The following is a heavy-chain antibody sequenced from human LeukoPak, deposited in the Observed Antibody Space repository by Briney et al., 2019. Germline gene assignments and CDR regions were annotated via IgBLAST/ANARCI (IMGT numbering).Heavy chain of an antibody. CDR3: ASHSSGWYSDAFDI. J-gene: IGHJ3*02. D-gene: IGHD6-19*01. CDR2: IYYSGST. CDR1: GGSISSSSYY. V-gene: IGHV4-39*07. Sequence: SETLSLTCTVSGGSISSSSYYWGWIRQPPGKGLEWIGSIYYSGSTYYNPSLKSRVTISVDTSKNQFSLKLSSVTAADTAVYYCASHSSGWYSDAFDIWGQGTMVTVSS.